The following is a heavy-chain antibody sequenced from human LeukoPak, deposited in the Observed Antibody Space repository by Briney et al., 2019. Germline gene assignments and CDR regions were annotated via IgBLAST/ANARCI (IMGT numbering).Heavy chain of an antibody. CDR3: ARDPVLLWFGELPGNRFDP. CDR1: GYTFTGYY. D-gene: IGHD3-10*01. Sequence: GASVKVSCKASGYTFTGYYMHWVRQAPGQGLEWMGWINPNSGGTNYAQKFQGRVTMTRDTSISTAYMELSRLRSDDTAVYYCARDPVLLWFGELPGNRFDPWGQGTLVTVSS. V-gene: IGHV1-2*02. CDR2: INPNSGGT. J-gene: IGHJ5*02.